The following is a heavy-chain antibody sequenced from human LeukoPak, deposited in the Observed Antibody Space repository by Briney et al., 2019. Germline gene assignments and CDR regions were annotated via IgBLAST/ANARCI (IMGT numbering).Heavy chain of an antibody. D-gene: IGHD1-20*01. V-gene: IGHV4-4*07. J-gene: IGHJ4*02. Sequence: SETLSLTCTVSGGSISSYYWSWIRQPAGKGLEWIGRVYTSGSTNYNPSLKSRVTISVDTSKNQFSLKLSSVTAADTAVYSCARDPFNWSYFDYWGQGTLVTVSS. CDR3: ARDPFNWSYFDY. CDR1: GGSISSYY. CDR2: VYTSGST.